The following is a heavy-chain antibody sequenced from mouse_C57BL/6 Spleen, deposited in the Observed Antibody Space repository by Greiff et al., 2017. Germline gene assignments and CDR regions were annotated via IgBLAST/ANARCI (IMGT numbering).Heavy chain of an antibody. CDR2: INPNNGGT. CDR3: ARDNYDMDY. Sequence: EVQLQQSGPELVKPGASVKISCKASGYTFTDYYMNWVKQSHGKSLEWIGDINPNNGGTSYNQKFKGKATLTVDKSSSTAYMELRSLTSEDSAVYYCARDNYDMDYWGQGTSVTVSS. CDR1: GYTFTDYY. J-gene: IGHJ4*01. V-gene: IGHV1-26*01.